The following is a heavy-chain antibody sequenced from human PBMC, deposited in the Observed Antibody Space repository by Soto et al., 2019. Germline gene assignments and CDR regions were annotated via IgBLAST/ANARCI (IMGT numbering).Heavy chain of an antibody. CDR3: ARETTGYYGYYYYGIDV. D-gene: IGHD3-9*01. V-gene: IGHV1-18*04. J-gene: IGHJ6*02. Sequence: GASVKVSCKASGYTFTSYGISWVRQAPGQGLEWMGWISAYNGNTNYAQKLQGRVTMTTDTSTSTAYMELRSLRSDDTAVYYCARETTGYYGYYYYGIDVWGQGTTVTVSS. CDR2: ISAYNGNT. CDR1: GYTFTSYG.